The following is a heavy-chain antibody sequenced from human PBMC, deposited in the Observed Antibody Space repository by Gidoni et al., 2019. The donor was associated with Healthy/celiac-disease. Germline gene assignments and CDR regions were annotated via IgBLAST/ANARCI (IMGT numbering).Heavy chain of an antibody. CDR2: ISCSGGST. CDR3: AKDQWLGEEGAFDI. V-gene: IGHV3-23*01. Sequence: EVQLLESGGGLVQPGGSLRLSCAASGFTFSSYAMRWVRQAPGKGLEWVSAISCSGGSTYYADSVKGRFTISRDNSKNALYLQMNSLRAEDTAVYYCAKDQWLGEEGAFDIWGQGTMVTVSS. CDR1: GFTFSSYA. J-gene: IGHJ3*02. D-gene: IGHD6-19*01.